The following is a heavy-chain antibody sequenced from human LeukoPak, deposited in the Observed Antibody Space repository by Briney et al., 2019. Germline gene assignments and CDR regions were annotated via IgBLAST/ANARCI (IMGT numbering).Heavy chain of an antibody. Sequence: SETLSLTCAVSGDSISSGTYSWTWIRQPPGKGLEWIGFISHSGSTYYNPSLKSRVTTSVDRSENQFSLKLSSVTAADMAVYYCARGLIVPSTIFDYWGQGALVTVSS. D-gene: IGHD2-2*02. CDR1: GDSISSGTYS. V-gene: IGHV4-30-2*01. J-gene: IGHJ4*02. CDR2: ISHSGST. CDR3: ARGLIVPSTIFDY.